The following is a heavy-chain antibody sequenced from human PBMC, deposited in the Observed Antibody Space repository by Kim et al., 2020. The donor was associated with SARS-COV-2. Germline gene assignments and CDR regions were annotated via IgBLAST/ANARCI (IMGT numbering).Heavy chain of an antibody. J-gene: IGHJ4*02. Sequence: SETLSLTCTVSGASISSSSYLWDWLRQSPGRGLEWIGSVYYIGTTYHNPSLESRITISVDTSKNEFSLKLSAVTAAATAVYYCARRFSSWSFDSWGRGTLVTVSS. CDR3: ARRFSSWSFDS. CDR1: GASISSSSYL. CDR2: VYYIGTT. V-gene: IGHV4-39*01. D-gene: IGHD6-13*01.